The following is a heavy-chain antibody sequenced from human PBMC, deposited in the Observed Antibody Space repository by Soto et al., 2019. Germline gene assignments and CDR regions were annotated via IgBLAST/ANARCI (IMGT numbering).Heavy chain of an antibody. V-gene: IGHV1-2*04. CDR2: INPNSGGT. D-gene: IGHD3-22*01. CDR1: GYTFTVCY. CDR3: AREKGYYDSSGYYLRPGRNAFDI. Sequence: GASVKVSCKASGYTFTVCYMHWVRQAPGQGLEWMGWINPNSGGTNYAQKFQGWVTMTRDTSISTAYMELSRLRSDDTAVYYCAREKGYYDSSGYYLRPGRNAFDIWGQGTMVTVSS. J-gene: IGHJ3*02.